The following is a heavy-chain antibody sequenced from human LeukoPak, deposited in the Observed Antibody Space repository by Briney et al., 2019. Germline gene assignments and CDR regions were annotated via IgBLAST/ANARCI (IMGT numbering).Heavy chain of an antibody. J-gene: IGHJ3*02. CDR2: INSDGSST. Sequence: GGSLRLSCAASGFTFSSYAMSWVRQAPGKGLVWVSRINSDGSSTSYADSVKGRFTISRDNAKNTLYLQMNSLRAEDTAVYYCARGLGGSYYAVDAFDIWGQGTMVTVSS. CDR1: GFTFSSYA. V-gene: IGHV3-74*01. CDR3: ARGLGGSYYAVDAFDI. D-gene: IGHD1-26*01.